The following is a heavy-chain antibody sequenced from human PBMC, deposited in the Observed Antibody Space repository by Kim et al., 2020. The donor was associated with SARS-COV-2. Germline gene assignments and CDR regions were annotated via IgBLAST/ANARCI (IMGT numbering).Heavy chain of an antibody. D-gene: IGHD3-16*01. J-gene: IGHJ3*02. V-gene: IGHV4-39*01. CDR3: ARLVLYGAFDI. CDR2: T. Sequence: TYYNPSLKSRVTISVDTSKNQFSLKLSSVTAADTAVYYCARLVLYGAFDIWGQGTMVTVSS.